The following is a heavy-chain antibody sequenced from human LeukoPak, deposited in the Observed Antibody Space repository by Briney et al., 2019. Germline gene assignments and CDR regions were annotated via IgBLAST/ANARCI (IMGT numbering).Heavy chain of an antibody. CDR3: ARLSGSYAFDY. CDR1: RFTVSSNY. CDR2: IYSGGGT. J-gene: IGHJ4*02. D-gene: IGHD3-16*01. Sequence: GGSLRLSCAASRFTVSSNYMTWVRQAPGKGLEWVSLIYSGGGTYYADSVKGRFTISRDNSKNTLYLQLNSLRAEDTAVYYCARLSGSYAFDYWGQGTLVTVSS. V-gene: IGHV3-66*04.